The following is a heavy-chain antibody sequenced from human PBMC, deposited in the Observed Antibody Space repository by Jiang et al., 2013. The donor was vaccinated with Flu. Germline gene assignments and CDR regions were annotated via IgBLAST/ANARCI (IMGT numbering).Heavy chain of an antibody. Sequence: ASVKGRFTISRDDSKNTAYLQMNSLKTEDTAVYYCTSTSLYSSSSGWYFDLWGHGTLVTVSS. V-gene: IGHV3-73*01. J-gene: IGHJ2*01. D-gene: IGHD6-6*01. CDR3: TSTSLYSSSSGWYFDL.